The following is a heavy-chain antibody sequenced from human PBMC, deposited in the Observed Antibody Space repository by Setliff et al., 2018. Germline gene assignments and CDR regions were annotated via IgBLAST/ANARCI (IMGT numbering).Heavy chain of an antibody. J-gene: IGHJ4*02. V-gene: IGHV1-46*01. CDR3: AREFPGGTKGFDY. CDR2: VNPSNGAI. D-gene: IGHD1-1*01. CDR1: GYTFTTYY. Sequence: ASVKVSCKASGYTFTTYYIHWVRQAPGQGLEWVGRVNPSNGAIHYAQNFQGRVTMTRDTSTSIVYMELNSLRFEDTAVYYCAREFPGGTKGFDYWGQGTLVTVS.